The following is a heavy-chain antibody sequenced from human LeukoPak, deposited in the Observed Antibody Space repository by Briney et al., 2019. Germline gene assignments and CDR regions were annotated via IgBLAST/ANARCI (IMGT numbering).Heavy chain of an antibody. J-gene: IGHJ3*02. CDR3: ARNRNSWYIANDAFDI. CDR1: GYTFTGYY. Sequence: GASVKVSCKASGYTFTGYYMHWVRQAPGQGLEWMGWINPNSGGTNYAQKFQGRVTMTRDTSISTAYMELSRLRSDDTAVYYCARNRNSWYIANDAFDIWGQGTMVTVSS. D-gene: IGHD1-14*01. V-gene: IGHV1-2*02. CDR2: INPNSGGT.